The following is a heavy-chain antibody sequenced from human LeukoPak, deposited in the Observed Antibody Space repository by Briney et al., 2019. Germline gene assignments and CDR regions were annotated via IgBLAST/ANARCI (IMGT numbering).Heavy chain of an antibody. CDR1: GFTFSNAW. D-gene: IGHD7-27*01. V-gene: IGHV3-15*01. CDR3: TTGNWGSFSY. CDR2: IKCKTDGGTT. Sequence: PGGSLRLSCAASGFTFSNAWMNWVRHAPGRALEWVGRIKCKTDGGTTDYAAPVKGRFTISRDDSRHTLYLQLNSLKTEDTAVYYCTTGNWGSFSYWGQGTLVTVSS. J-gene: IGHJ4*02.